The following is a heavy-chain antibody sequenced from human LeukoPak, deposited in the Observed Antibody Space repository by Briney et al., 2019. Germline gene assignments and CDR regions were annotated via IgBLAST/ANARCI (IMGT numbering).Heavy chain of an antibody. CDR3: ASHDSIVVVPAADGLGVDY. Sequence: GGSLRLSCAASGFTFSSYWMHWVRQAPGKGLVWVSRINSDGSSTSYADSVKGRFTISRDNAKNTLYLQMNSLRAEDTAVYYCASHDSIVVVPAADGLGVDYWGQGTLVTVSS. D-gene: IGHD2-2*01. CDR1: GFTFSSYW. CDR2: INSDGSST. V-gene: IGHV3-74*01. J-gene: IGHJ4*02.